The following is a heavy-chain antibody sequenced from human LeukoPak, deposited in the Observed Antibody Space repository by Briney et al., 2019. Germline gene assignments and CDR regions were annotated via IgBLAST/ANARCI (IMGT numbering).Heavy chain of an antibody. J-gene: IGHJ5*02. Sequence: ASVKVSCKASGYTFTSDDINWVRQATGQGLEWVGWMNPNSGNTGYAQKFQGRVTMTRNTSISTAYMELSSLRSEDTAVYYCARGPYYDSSGYPLPFDPWGQGTLVTVSS. CDR3: ARGPYYDSSGYPLPFDP. CDR1: GYTFTSDD. D-gene: IGHD3-22*01. CDR2: MNPNSGNT. V-gene: IGHV1-8*01.